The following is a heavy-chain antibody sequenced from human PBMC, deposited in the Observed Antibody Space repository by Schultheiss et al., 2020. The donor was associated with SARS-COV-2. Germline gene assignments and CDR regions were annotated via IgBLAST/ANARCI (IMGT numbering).Heavy chain of an antibody. Sequence: GGSLRLSCAASGFTFSGYWMSWFRQAPGKGLEWVGFIRNKPYGGTTEYAASVKGRFTISRDDSKTIAYLQMNSLRVEDTAIYYCAKNRPYNDFLRGHSTPQNWFDSWGQGTLVTVSS. CDR2: IRNKPYGGTT. D-gene: IGHD3-3*01. CDR3: AKNRPYNDFLRGHSTPQNWFDS. J-gene: IGHJ5*01. CDR1: GFTFSGYW. V-gene: IGHV3-71*01.